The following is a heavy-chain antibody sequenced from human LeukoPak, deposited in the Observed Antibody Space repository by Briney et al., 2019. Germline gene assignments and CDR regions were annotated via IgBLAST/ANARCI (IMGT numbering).Heavy chain of an antibody. CDR1: GFIFSDYY. J-gene: IGHJ4*02. CDR3: ARGSPPDY. V-gene: IGHV3-11*05. Sequence: PGGSLRLSCAASGFIFSDYYMSWIHQAPGKGLELLSYISSSSIYTIYADSVKGRFTISRDNAKNSLYPQLNSLRAEDTAVYYCARGSPPDYWGQGTLVTVSS. CDR2: ISSSSIYT. D-gene: IGHD2-15*01.